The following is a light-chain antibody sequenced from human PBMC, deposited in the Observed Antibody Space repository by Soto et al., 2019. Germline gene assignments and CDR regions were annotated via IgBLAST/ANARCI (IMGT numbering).Light chain of an antibody. CDR1: SSNIGTNT. CDR2: SNN. Sequence: QSVLTQPPSASGTPGQRVTISCSGSSSNIGTNTVNWFQQLPGTAPKLLIYSNNRRPSGVPDRLSGSKSGTSASLAISGLQSDNEADYYCAAWDDSLNGYVFGSGTKVTVL. J-gene: IGLJ1*01. V-gene: IGLV1-44*01. CDR3: AAWDDSLNGYV.